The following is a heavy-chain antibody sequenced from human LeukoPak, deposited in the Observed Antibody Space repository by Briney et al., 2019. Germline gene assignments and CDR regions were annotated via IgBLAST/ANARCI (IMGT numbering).Heavy chain of an antibody. CDR2: ISSSSSTI. Sequence: PGGSLRLSCAASGFTFSSYSMNWVRQAPGKGLEWVSYISSSSSTIYYADSVKGRFTISRDNAKNSLYLQMNSLRAEDTAVYYCARERAAAKNMDVWGKGTTVTVSS. V-gene: IGHV3-48*04. CDR1: GFTFSSYS. J-gene: IGHJ6*03. D-gene: IGHD6-13*01. CDR3: ARERAAAKNMDV.